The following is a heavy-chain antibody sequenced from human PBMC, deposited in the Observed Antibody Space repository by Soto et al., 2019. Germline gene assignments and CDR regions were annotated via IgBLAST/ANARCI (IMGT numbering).Heavy chain of an antibody. Sequence: GGSLRLSCAASGFTFSSYAMSWVRQAPGKGLEWVSAISGSGGSTYYADSVKGRFTISRDNSKNTLYLQMNSLRAEDTAVYYCAKAPTVAAVAPNYFDYWGQGTLVTVSS. CDR2: ISGSGGST. CDR1: GFTFSSYA. CDR3: AKAPTVAAVAPNYFDY. D-gene: IGHD2-15*01. J-gene: IGHJ4*02. V-gene: IGHV3-23*01.